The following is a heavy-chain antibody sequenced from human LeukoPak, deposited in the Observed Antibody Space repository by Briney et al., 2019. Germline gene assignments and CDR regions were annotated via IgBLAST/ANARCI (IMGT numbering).Heavy chain of an antibody. J-gene: IGHJ5*02. CDR3: SRYTCTGNNCYPFDP. CDR2: IYHSGIT. CDR1: GGSIRSDDYY. Sequence: PSETLSLTCTVSGGSIRSDDYYWSWIRQYPGKGLEWIGYIYHSGITYYNASLKSRVIISVDTSKNQFSLRLTSVTAADTAVYYCSRYTCTGNNCYPFDPWGQGTLVTVSS. D-gene: IGHD2-8*02. V-gene: IGHV4-31*03.